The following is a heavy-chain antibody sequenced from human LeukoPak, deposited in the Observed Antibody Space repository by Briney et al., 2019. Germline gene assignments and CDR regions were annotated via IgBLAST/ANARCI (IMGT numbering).Heavy chain of an antibody. J-gene: IGHJ4*02. CDR2: INHSGST. CDR3: ARHGPQDY. CDR1: GGSFSGYY. V-gene: IGHV4-34*01. D-gene: IGHD2-8*01. Sequence: SETLSLTCAVYGGSFSGYYWSWIRQPPGKGLEWIGEINHSGSTNYNPSLKSRVTISVDTSKNQFSLKLSSVTAADTAVYYCARHGPQDYWGQGTLVTVSS.